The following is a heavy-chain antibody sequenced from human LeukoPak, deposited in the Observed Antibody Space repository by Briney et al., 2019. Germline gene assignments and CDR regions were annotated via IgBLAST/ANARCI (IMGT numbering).Heavy chain of an antibody. CDR2: IIPIFGTA. Sequence: SVKVSCKASGGTFSSYAISWVRQAPGQGLEWMGGIIPIFGTANYAQKFQGRVTITADESTSTAYMELSSLRSEDTAVYYCARARYYYDSSGYPDYWGQGTLVTVSS. D-gene: IGHD3-22*01. CDR3: ARARYYYDSSGYPDY. CDR1: GGTFSSYA. J-gene: IGHJ4*02. V-gene: IGHV1-69*13.